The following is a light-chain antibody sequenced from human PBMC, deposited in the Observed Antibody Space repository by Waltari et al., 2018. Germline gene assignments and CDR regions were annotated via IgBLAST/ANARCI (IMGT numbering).Light chain of an antibody. CDR3: SSYTSNNAV. J-gene: IGLJ3*02. CDR1: SNDVGIHNF. V-gene: IGLV2-14*03. Sequence: QSALTQPASVSGSPGQSITVSCTGISNDVGIHNFVSWYQHHPGKAPKGVIYDVSYRPSGVSDRFSGSKSGNTASLTISGLQAEDEADYYCSSYTSNNAVFGGGTKLTVL. CDR2: DVS.